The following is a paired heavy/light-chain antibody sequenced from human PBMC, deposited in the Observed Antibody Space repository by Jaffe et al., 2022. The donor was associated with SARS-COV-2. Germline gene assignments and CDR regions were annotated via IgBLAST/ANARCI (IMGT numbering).Heavy chain of an antibody. J-gene: IGHJ4*02. D-gene: IGHD5-12*01. CDR2: IYHSGST. CDR3: ARLNGYEKFDY. CDR1: GGSISTTSYY. V-gene: IGHV4-39*01. Sequence: QLQLQESGPGLVKPSETLALTCTVSGGSISTTSYYWGWIRQPPGKGLECIGSIYHSGSTYYNSSLKSRVTISIDTSKNQFSLKLSSVTAADTAVYYCARLNGYEKFDYWGQGTLVTVSS.
Light chain of an antibody. CDR2: DVN. CDR3: CSYAGSYTLV. V-gene: IGLV2-11*01. J-gene: IGLJ2*01. CDR1: SSDVGAYNF. Sequence: QSALTQPRSVSGSPGQSVTISCTGTSSDVGAYNFVSWYQHHPGKAPKLMIFDVNKRPSGVPDRFSGSKSGNTASLTISGLQAEDEADYYCCSYAGSYTLVFGGGTKLTVL.